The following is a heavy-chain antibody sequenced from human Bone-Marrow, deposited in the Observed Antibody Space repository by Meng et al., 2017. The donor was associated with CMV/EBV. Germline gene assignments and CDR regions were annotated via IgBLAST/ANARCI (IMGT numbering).Heavy chain of an antibody. CDR3: VKDRNYGVYLGSDY. CDR2: VTWNSGNI. D-gene: IGHD4-17*01. J-gene: IGHJ4*02. Sequence: SLKISCAASGFTFEDYAMHWVRQAPGKGLGWVSGVTWNSGNIGYADSVKGRFTISRDNAKNSLYLQMDNLRSEDTALYYCVKDRNYGVYLGSDYWGQGTLVTVSS. CDR1: GFTFEDYA. V-gene: IGHV3-9*01.